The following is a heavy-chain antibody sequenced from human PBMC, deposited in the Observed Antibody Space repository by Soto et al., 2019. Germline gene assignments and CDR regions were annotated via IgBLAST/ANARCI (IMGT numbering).Heavy chain of an antibody. D-gene: IGHD2-15*01. CDR3: ARLGRGATLFDY. Sequence: SETLSLTCAVYGGSFSGYYWSWIRQPPGKGLEWIGEINHSGSTNYNPSLKSRVTISVDTSKNQFSLKLSSVTAADTAVYYCARLGRGATLFDYWGQGTLVTVSS. V-gene: IGHV4-34*01. J-gene: IGHJ4*02. CDR2: INHSGST. CDR1: GGSFSGYY.